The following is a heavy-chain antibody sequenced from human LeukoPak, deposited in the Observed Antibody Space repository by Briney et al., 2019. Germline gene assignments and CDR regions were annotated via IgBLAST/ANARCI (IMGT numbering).Heavy chain of an antibody. J-gene: IGHJ6*04. V-gene: IGHV3-48*03. CDR2: ISSSGSTI. D-gene: IGHD3-10*02. CDR3: AELGITMIGGV. CDR1: GFTFSSYE. Sequence: GGSLRFSCAAYGFTFSSYEVNWVRQAPGKGLEWVSYISSSGSTIYYADSVKGRFTIYRDNAKKSLYLQMNSLRAEDTAVYYCAELGITMIGGVWGKGTTVTISS.